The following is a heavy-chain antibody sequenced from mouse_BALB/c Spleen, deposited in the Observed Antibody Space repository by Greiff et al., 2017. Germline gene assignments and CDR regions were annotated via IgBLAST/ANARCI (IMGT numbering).Heavy chain of an antibody. J-gene: IGHJ3*01. CDR2: IYPSNGRT. Sequence: QVQLQQPGAELVKPGASVKLSCKASGYTFTSYWMHWVKQRPGQGLEWIGEIYPSNGRTNYNEKFKSKATLTVDKSSSTAYMQLSSLTSEDSAVYYCARGYYGSRDWFAYWGQGTLVTVSA. D-gene: IGHD1-1*01. CDR3: ARGYYGSRDWFAY. V-gene: IGHV1S81*02. CDR1: GYTFTSYW.